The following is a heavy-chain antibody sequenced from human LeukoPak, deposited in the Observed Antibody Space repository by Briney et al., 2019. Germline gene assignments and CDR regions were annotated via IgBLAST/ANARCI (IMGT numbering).Heavy chain of an antibody. V-gene: IGHV1-2*02. CDR2: INPNSGGT. CDR3: ALSPMRWFGELLFQFDY. Sequence: ASVKVSCKASGYTFTGYYMHWVRQAPGQGLEWMGWINPNSGGTNYAQKFQGRVTMTRDTSISTAYMELSRLRSDDTAVYYCALSPMRWFGELLFQFDYWGQGTLVTVSS. D-gene: IGHD3-10*01. J-gene: IGHJ4*02. CDR1: GYTFTGYY.